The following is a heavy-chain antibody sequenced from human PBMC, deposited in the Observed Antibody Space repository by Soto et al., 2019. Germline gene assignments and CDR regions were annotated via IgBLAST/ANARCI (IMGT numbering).Heavy chain of an antibody. D-gene: IGHD3-10*01. Sequence: GGSLRLSCTASGFTFGDYAMSWVRQAPGKGLEWVGFIRSKAYGGTTEYAASVKGRFTISRDDSKSNAYLQMNSLETESTALYYCTRDSKCFGRGDYWGQGTLVTVSS. CDR2: IRSKAYGGTT. V-gene: IGHV3-49*04. CDR3: TRDSKCFGRGDY. CDR1: GFTFGDYA. J-gene: IGHJ4*01.